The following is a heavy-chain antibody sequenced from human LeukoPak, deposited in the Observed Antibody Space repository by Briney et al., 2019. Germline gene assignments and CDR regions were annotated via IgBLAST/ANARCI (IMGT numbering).Heavy chain of an antibody. CDR2: MNPNSGNT. J-gene: IGHJ6*03. Sequence: ASVKVSCKASGYTFTSYDINWVRQATGQGLEWMGWMNPNSGNTGYAQKFQGRVTITRNTSISTAYVELSSLRSEDTAVYYCAREPNDYYDSSGYYMDVWGKGTTVTVSS. CDR1: GYTFTSYD. CDR3: AREPNDYYDSSGYYMDV. V-gene: IGHV1-8*03. D-gene: IGHD3-22*01.